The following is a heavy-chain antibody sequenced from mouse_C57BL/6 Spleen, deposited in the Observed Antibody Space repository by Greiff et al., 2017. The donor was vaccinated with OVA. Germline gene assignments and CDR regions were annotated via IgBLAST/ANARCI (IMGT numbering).Heavy chain of an antibody. CDR2: IRNKANGYTT. J-gene: IGHJ2*01. V-gene: IGHV7-3*01. CDR3: ARNDDLRLYFDY. CDR1: GFTFTDYY. Sequence: EVKLMESGGGLVQPGGSLSLSCAASGFTFTDYYMSWVRQPPGKALEWLGFIRNKANGYTTEYSASVKGRFTISRDNSQSILYIQMNALRAEDSATYYGARNDDLRLYFDYWGQGTTLTVSS.